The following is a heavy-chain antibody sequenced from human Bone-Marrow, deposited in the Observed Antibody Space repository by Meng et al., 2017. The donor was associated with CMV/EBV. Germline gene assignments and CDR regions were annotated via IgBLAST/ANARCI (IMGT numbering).Heavy chain of an antibody. D-gene: IGHD1-7*01. V-gene: IGHV4-34*01. CDR3: ARGSVRELLDY. J-gene: IGHJ4*02. Sequence: SETLSLTCAVYGGSFSGYYWSWIRQPPGKGLEWIGEINHSGSTNYNPSLKSRVTISVDTSKNQFSLKLSSVTAADTAVYYCARGSVRELLDYWVQGTLVTVSS. CDR1: GGSFSGYY. CDR2: INHSGST.